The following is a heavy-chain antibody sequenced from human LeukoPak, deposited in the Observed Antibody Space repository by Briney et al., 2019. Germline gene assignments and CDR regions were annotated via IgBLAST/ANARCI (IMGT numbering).Heavy chain of an antibody. Sequence: ASVKVSCKASGYTITSYTMNWVRQAPGQGLEWMGWINIITGNPTYAQGFTGRFVFSLNTSVSTAYLQISSLKAEDTAVYYCARDGLAKPFDYWGQGTLVTVSS. CDR1: GYTITSYT. J-gene: IGHJ4*02. V-gene: IGHV7-4-1*02. CDR2: INIITGNP. CDR3: ARDGLAKPFDY. D-gene: IGHD6-19*01.